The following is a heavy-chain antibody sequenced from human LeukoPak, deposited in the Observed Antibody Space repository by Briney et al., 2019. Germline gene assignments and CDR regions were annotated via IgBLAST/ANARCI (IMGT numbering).Heavy chain of an antibody. J-gene: IGHJ4*02. D-gene: IGHD3-22*01. V-gene: IGHV4-31*02. CDR3: ARGRGDYYDSSGYYNPNYFDY. CDR2: IYYSGST. Sequence: PSETLSLTCTVSGGSISSGGYYWSWLRQHPGKGLEWIGYIYYSGSTYYNPSLKSRVTISVDTSKNQFSLKPSSVTAADTAVYYCARGRGDYYDSSGYYNPNYFDYWGQGTLVTVSS. CDR1: GGSISSGGYY.